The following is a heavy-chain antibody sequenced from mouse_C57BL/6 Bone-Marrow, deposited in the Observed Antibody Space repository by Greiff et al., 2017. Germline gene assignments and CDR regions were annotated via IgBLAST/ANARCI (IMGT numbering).Heavy chain of an antibody. CDR2: INPGSGGT. D-gene: IGHD1-1*01. J-gene: IGHJ1*01. CDR3: ARSDGSGFWYVEF. V-gene: IGHV1-54*01. CDR1: GYAFTNYL. Sequence: QVQLQQPGAELVRPGTSVKVSCKASGYAFTNYLIEWVKQRPGQGLEWIGVINPGSGGTNYNEKFKGKATLTADKSSSTAYMQLSSVTSEVSAVYFCARSDGSGFWYVEFWGAGTAVTVSA.